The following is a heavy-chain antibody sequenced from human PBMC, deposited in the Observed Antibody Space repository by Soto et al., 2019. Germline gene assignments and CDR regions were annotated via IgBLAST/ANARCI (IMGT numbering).Heavy chain of an antibody. CDR2: INPKTGDT. V-gene: IGHV1-2*02. D-gene: IGHD2-21*02. CDR1: GYTFTAYY. J-gene: IGHJ4*02. CDR3: ARQLAYCGGDCYTEPMDY. Sequence: QAQLVQSGAEVKKPGASVKVSCKTSGYTFTAYYIHWVRQAPGQGLEWVGWINPKTGDTKYAQKFQGRVTKAGDTSITTAYMELGRLRSDATAVYYCARQLAYCGGDCYTEPMDYWGQGTLVTVSS.